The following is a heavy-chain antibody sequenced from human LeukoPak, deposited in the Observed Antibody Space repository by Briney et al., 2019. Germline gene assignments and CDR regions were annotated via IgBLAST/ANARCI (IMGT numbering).Heavy chain of an antibody. Sequence: SETLSLTCTVSGDSINNYYWSWIRQPPGKGLEWIGFIYYSGSTDCNPSLKSRVTISVDTSKNQFSLKVTSVTAADTAVYYCASRSSIWSGYQDTLYYFDSWGQGTLVTVSS. CDR3: ASRSSIWSGYQDTLYYFDS. J-gene: IGHJ4*02. CDR1: GDSINNYY. D-gene: IGHD3-3*01. CDR2: IYYSGST. V-gene: IGHV4-59*01.